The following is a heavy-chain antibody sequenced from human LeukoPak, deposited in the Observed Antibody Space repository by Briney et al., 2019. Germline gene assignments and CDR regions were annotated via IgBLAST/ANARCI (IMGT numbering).Heavy chain of an antibody. J-gene: IGHJ4*02. CDR3: ARQWLSSFDY. D-gene: IGHD3-22*01. CDR1: GYTCTSYG. V-gene: IGHV1-18*01. CDR2: ISAYNGNT. Sequence: ASVKVSCKASGYTCTSYGISWVRQAPGQGLVWMGWISAYNGNTNYAQKLQGRVTMTTDTSTSTAYMELRSLRSGDTAVYYCARQWLSSFDYWGQGTLVTVSS.